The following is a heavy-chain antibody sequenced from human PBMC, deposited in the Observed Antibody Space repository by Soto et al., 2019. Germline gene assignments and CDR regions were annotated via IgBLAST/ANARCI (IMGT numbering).Heavy chain of an antibody. CDR3: VRVGYCSSTSCFQFDP. CDR2: INSDGRST. CDR1: GFTFSKDW. J-gene: IGHJ5*02. Sequence: HPGGSLRLSCAASGFTFSKDWMHWVRQAPGKGLVWVSRINSDGRSTSYADSVKGRFTISRDNAKNTLYLQMNSLRAEDTAVYYCVRVGYCSSTSCFQFDPWGQGTLVTVS. V-gene: IGHV3-74*01. D-gene: IGHD2-2*01.